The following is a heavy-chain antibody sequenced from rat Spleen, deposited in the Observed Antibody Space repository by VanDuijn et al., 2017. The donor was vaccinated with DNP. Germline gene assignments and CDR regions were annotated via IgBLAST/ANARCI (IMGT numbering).Heavy chain of an antibody. CDR1: GFTFRDHY. J-gene: IGHJ1*01. Sequence: EVQLVESGGDLVQPGRSLKLSCAASGFTFRDHYMAWVRQIPQKGLEWVASISYAGRDTYYGGSFQGRFTISRDDAKSTLYLQMDSLRSEDSATYYCARGVYYYSATYWYFDFWGPGTMVTVSS. CDR2: ISYAGRDT. D-gene: IGHD1-1*01. CDR3: ARGVYYYSATYWYFDF. V-gene: IGHV5-22*01.